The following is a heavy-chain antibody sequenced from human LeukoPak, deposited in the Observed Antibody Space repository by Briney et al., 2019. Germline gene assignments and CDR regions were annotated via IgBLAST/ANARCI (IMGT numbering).Heavy chain of an antibody. Sequence: SETLSLTCTVAGGSISSYYWSWIRQPPGKGLEWIGYIFYSGSNNYNPSLKSRVTISVDKSKNQFTLKRSYVTTADTAVYYCGRASRGYCSGDSCYSRFLGFHYWGQGTLVTVSS. CDR3: GRASRGYCSGDSCYSRFLGFHY. D-gene: IGHD2-15*01. J-gene: IGHJ4*02. CDR2: IFYSGSN. CDR1: GGSISSYY. V-gene: IGHV4-59*01.